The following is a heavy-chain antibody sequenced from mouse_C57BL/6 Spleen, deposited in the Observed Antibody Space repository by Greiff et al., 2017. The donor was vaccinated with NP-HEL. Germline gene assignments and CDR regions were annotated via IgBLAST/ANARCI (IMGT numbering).Heavy chain of an antibody. CDR2: IYPRSGNT. V-gene: IGHV1-81*01. Sequence: VQLVESGAELARPGASVKLSCKASGYTFTSYGISWVKQRTGQGLEWIGEIYPRSGNTYYNEKFKGKATLTADKSSSTAYMELRSLTSEDSAVYFCARGSYSNYHDYWGQGTTLTVSS. CDR1: GYTFTSYG. D-gene: IGHD2-5*01. CDR3: ARGSYSNYHDY. J-gene: IGHJ2*01.